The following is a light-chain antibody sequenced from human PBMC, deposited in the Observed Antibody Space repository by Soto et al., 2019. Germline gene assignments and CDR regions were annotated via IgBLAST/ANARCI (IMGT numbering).Light chain of an antibody. J-gene: IGKJ1*01. CDR1: QSVSSSF. CDR3: HQYGSSPRT. V-gene: IGKV3-20*01. CDR2: GAS. Sequence: EIVLTQSPGTLSLSPGERATLSCRASQSVSSSFLAWYQQKPGQAPSLLIYGASSRATAIPDRFSSSGSGTDFTLTISRLEPEDFAVYYCHQYGSSPRTFGQGTKVEIK.